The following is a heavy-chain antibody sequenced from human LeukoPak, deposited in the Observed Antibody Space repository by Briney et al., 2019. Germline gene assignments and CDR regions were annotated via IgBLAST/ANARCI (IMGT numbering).Heavy chain of an antibody. D-gene: IGHD5-12*01. V-gene: IGHV4-59*08. CDR1: GGSISSYY. CDR3: ARGGGYDDYFDY. CDR2: IYNTGST. Sequence: SETLSLTCTVSGGSISSYYCSCIRQPPGKERECIWYIYNTGSTPYNTCRKTRATISANTPKTQYSMKLSSVAAADTDVYYCARGGGYDDYFDYWGQGTLVTVSS. J-gene: IGHJ4*02.